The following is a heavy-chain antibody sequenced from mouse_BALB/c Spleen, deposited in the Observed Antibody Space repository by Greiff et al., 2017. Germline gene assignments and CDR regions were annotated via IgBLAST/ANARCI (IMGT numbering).Heavy chain of an antibody. CDR2: IWTGGGT. J-gene: IGHJ1*01. CDR3: VRDLGGSYRYFDV. D-gene: IGHD3-3*01. CDR1: GFSLTSYD. V-gene: IGHV2-9-2*01. Sequence: VKLVESGPGLVAPSQSLSITCTVSGFSLTSYDISWIRQPPGKGLEWLGVIWTGGGTNYNSAFMSRLSISKDNSKSQVFLKMNSLQTDDTAIYYCVRDLGGSYRYFDVWGAGTTVTVSS.